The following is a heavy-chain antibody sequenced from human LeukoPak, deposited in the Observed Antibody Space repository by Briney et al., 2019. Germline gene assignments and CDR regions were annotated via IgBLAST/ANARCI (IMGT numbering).Heavy chain of an antibody. CDR3: ARGDGDYYYYYMDV. Sequence: SETLSLTCTVSGGSICSYFGSWIRQPAGKGLEWIGRIYISGSTNYNPSLKSRVTMSVDTSKNQFSLKLSSVTAADTAVYYCARGDGDYYYYYMDVWGKGTTVTVSS. J-gene: IGHJ6*03. D-gene: IGHD4-17*01. CDR2: IYISGST. V-gene: IGHV4-4*07. CDR1: GGSICSYF.